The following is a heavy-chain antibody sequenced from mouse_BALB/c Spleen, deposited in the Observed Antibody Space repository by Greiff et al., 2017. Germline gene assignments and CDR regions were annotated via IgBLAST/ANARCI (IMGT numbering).Heavy chain of an antibody. CDR3: ARLGPYYGSSSFDY. J-gene: IGHJ2*01. V-gene: IGHV5-17*02. CDR1: GFTFSSFG. Sequence: EVKLVESGGGLVQPGGSRKLSCAASGFTFSSFGMHWVRQAPEKGLEWVAYISSGSSTIYYADTVKGRFTISRDNPKNTLFLQMTSLRSEDTAMYYCARLGPYYGSSSFDYWGQGTTLTVSS. CDR2: ISSGSSTI. D-gene: IGHD1-1*01.